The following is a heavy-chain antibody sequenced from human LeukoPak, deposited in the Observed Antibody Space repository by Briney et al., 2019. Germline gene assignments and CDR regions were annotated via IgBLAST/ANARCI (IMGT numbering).Heavy chain of an antibody. D-gene: IGHD2-15*01. CDR2: INPNSGGT. CDR1: GYTFTGYY. CDR3: ARTCSGGSCYFWFDP. V-gene: IGHV1-2*02. Sequence: ASVTVSCKASGYTFTGYYMHWVRQVPGQGLEWMGWINPNSGGTNYAQKFQGRVTMTRDTSISTAYMELSRLRSGDTAVYYCARTCSGGSCYFWFDPWGQGTLVTVSS. J-gene: IGHJ5*02.